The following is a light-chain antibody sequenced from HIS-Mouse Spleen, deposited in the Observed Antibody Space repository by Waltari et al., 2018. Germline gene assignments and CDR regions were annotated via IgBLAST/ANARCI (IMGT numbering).Light chain of an antibody. CDR1: QSVSSSY. V-gene: IGKV3-20*01. Sequence: EIVLTQSPGTLSLSPGERATLSCRASQSVSSSYLAWYQQKPGQATRLLIYVASSRATGIPDRFSGSGSGTDFTLTISRLEPEDFAVYYCQQYGSSRALTFGGGTKVEIK. CDR3: QQYGSSRALT. CDR2: VAS. J-gene: IGKJ4*01.